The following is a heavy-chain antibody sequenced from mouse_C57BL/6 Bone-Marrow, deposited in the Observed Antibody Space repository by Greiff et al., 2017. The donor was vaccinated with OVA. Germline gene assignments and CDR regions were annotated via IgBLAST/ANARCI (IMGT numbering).Heavy chain of an antibody. V-gene: IGHV2-2*01. CDR1: GFSLTSYG. CDR2: IWSGGST. J-gene: IGHJ3*01. D-gene: IGHD1-1*01. Sequence: VKLQESGPGLVQPSQSLSITCTVSGFSLTSYGVHWVRQSPGKGLEWLGVIWSGGSTDYNAAFISRLSISKDNSKSQVFFKMNSLQADDTAIYYCASITIAYWGQGTLVTVSA. CDR3: ASITIAY.